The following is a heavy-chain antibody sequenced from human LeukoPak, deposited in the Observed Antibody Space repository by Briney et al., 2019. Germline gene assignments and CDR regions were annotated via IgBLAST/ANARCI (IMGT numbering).Heavy chain of an antibody. V-gene: IGHV4-39*07. Sequence: KSSETLSLTCTVSGGSISSSSYYWGWIRQPPGKGLEWIGSIYYSGSTYYNPSLKSRVTISVDTSKNQFSLKLSSVTAADTAVYYCARIPCSTLLWFGECERYFDLWGRGTLVTVSS. J-gene: IGHJ2*01. CDR2: IYYSGST. CDR1: GGSISSSSYY. CDR3: ARIPCSTLLWFGECERYFDL. D-gene: IGHD3-10*01.